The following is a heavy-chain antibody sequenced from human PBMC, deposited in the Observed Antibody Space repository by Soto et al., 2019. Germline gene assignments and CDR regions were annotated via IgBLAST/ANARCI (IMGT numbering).Heavy chain of an antibody. D-gene: IGHD2-15*01. CDR3: ARVRYCSGGSCYPRFDP. CDR2: IYYSGST. CDR1: GGSISSGGYY. Sequence: QVQLQESGPGLVKPSQTLSLTCTVSGGSISSGGYYWSWIRQHPGKGLEWIGYIYYSGSTYYNPSLKSRVTKSLDTSKNQFSLKLSSVTAADTAVYYCARVRYCSGGSCYPRFDPWGQGTLVTVSS. V-gene: IGHV4-31*03. J-gene: IGHJ5*02.